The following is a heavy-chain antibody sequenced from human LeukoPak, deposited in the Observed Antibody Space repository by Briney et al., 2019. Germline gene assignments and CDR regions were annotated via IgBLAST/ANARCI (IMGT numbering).Heavy chain of an antibody. V-gene: IGHV3-74*01. D-gene: IGHD5-18*01. CDR2: IDNDGSGT. J-gene: IGHJ4*02. CDR3: ATGSGLWSPDY. CDR1: GFTFSSYW. Sequence: PGGSLRLSCAASGFTFSSYWMHWVGQAPGKGLVWVSRIDNDGSGTSYADSVKGRFTISRDNAKNRLYVQMNSLRAEDTAVYSCATGSGLWSPDYWGQGTLVTVSS.